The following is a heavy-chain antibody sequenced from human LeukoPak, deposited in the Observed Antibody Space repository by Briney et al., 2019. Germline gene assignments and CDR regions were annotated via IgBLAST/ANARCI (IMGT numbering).Heavy chain of an antibody. J-gene: IGHJ4*02. D-gene: IGHD6-19*01. CDR1: GGTFSSYA. CDR3: ARAAAVAVLDY. CDR2: IIPILGIA. V-gene: IGHV1-69*04. Sequence: SVKVSCKASGGTFSSYAISWVRQAPGQGLEWMGRIIPILGIANYAQKLQGRVTITADKSTSTAYMELSSLRSEDTAVYYCARAAAVAVLDYWGQGTLVTVSS.